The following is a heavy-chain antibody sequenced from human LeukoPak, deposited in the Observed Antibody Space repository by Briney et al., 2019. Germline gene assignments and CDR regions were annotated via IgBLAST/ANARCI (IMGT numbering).Heavy chain of an antibody. V-gene: IGHV3-7*01. CDR3: ARPARYCSGGSCYSGFFFDY. Sequence: GGSLRLSCEASGFTFSSHWMSWVRQAPGKGLEWVAIIKQDGSEKDYVDSVTGRFTISRDNAKKSLYLQMNSLRAEDTAVYYCARPARYCSGGSCYSGFFFDYWGQGTLVTVSS. CDR2: IKQDGSEK. D-gene: IGHD2-15*01. CDR1: GFTFSSHW. J-gene: IGHJ4*02.